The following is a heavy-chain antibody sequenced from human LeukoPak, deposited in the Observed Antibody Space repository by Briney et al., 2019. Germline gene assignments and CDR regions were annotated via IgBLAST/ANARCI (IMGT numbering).Heavy chain of an antibody. CDR1: GDSISSGDYY. Sequence: NPSETLSLTCTVSGDSISSGDYYWSWIRQPAGKGLEWIGRISSSGSTNYNPSLKSRVTISVDTSKNQFSLKLSSVTAADTAVYYCARAGDYVGGSPYLGQGTLVTGSS. J-gene: IGHJ4*02. D-gene: IGHD3-16*01. CDR2: ISSSGST. CDR3: ARAGDYVGGSPY. V-gene: IGHV4-61*02.